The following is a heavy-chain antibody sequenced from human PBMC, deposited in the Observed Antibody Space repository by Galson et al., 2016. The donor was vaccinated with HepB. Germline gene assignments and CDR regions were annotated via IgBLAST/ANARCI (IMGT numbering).Heavy chain of an antibody. Sequence: SLRLSCAASGFSFSDYGIHWVRQAPGKGLEWLSLISYDGRDKYYADSVKGRFTVSRDNSKNTLYLQINSLRAEDTAVCYCAKITGGYTLVTQKGVFDNWGHGTLVTITS. J-gene: IGHJ4*01. D-gene: IGHD1-14*01. CDR1: GFSFSDYG. CDR3: AKITGGYTLVTQKGVFDN. V-gene: IGHV3-30*18. CDR2: ISYDGRDK.